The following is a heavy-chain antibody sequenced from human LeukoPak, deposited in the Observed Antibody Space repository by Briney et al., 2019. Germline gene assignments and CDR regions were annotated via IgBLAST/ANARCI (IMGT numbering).Heavy chain of an antibody. V-gene: IGHV3-30-3*01. CDR3: ARDLEKGASY. Sequence: PGRSLRLSCAASGFTFSSYAMHWVRQAPGKGLEWVAVISYDGSNKYYADSVKGRFTISRDNSKNTLYLQMNSLRAEDTAVYYCARDLEKGASYWGQGTLVTVPS. CDR1: GFTFSSYA. J-gene: IGHJ4*02. D-gene: IGHD1-26*01. CDR2: ISYDGSNK.